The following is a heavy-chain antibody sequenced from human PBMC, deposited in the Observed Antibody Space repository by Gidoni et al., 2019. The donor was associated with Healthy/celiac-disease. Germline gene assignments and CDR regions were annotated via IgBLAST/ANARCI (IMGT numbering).Heavy chain of an antibody. J-gene: IGHJ5*02. CDR2: IYPGDSDT. D-gene: IGHD2-2*01. Sequence: EVPLVQSGAEVKKPGESLKISCKGSGYSFTSYWIGWVRQMPGKGLGWMGIIYPGDSDTRYSPSFQGQVTISADKSISTAYLQWSSLKASDTAMYYCARLLPRVVPAANWFDPWGQGTLVTVSS. CDR3: ARLLPRVVPAANWFDP. CDR1: GYSFTSYW. V-gene: IGHV5-51*01.